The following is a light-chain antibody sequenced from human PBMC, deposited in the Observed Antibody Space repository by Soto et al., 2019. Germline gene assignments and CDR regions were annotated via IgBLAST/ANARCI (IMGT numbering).Light chain of an antibody. Sequence: QSALTQPASVSGSPGQSITISCTGTSSNIGDYHYVSWYQQHPGKAPKLMIYEVSNRPSGVSNRFSGSKSGNMASLTISGLQAEDEADYYCSSYTSSTIVVFGGGTKLTVL. CDR2: EVS. J-gene: IGLJ2*01. V-gene: IGLV2-14*01. CDR3: SSYTSSTIVV. CDR1: SSNIGDYHY.